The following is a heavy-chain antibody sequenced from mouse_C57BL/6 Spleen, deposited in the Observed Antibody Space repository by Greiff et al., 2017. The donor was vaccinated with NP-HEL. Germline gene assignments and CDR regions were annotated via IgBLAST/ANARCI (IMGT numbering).Heavy chain of an antibody. D-gene: IGHD1-1*01. Sequence: VQLKQSGAELVRPGASVKLSCTASGFNIKDDYMHWVKQRPEQGLEWIGWIDPENGDTEYASKFQGKATITADTSSNTAYLQLSSLTSDDTAVYYCTTSSYYYGSSSQFAYWGQGTLVTVSA. CDR1: GFNIKDDY. CDR3: TTSSYYYGSSSQFAY. CDR2: IDPENGDT. J-gene: IGHJ3*01. V-gene: IGHV14-4*01.